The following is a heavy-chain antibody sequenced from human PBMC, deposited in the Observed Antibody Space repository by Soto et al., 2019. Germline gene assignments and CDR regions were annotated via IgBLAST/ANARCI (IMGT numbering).Heavy chain of an antibody. CDR2: IYWEDDK. D-gene: IGHD3-22*01. CDR3: AHQGLSGYYVF. CDR1: GFSLSTSGVG. J-gene: IGHJ4*02. V-gene: IGHV2-5*02. Sequence: QITLKESGPTLVKPTQTLTLTCSFSGFSLSTSGVGVGWIRQPPGKALEWLAHIYWEDDKRYSPSLKSRLTITKDTSKHQVVLTMTNMDPVDTATYYCAHQGLSGYYVFWGQGTLVTVSS.